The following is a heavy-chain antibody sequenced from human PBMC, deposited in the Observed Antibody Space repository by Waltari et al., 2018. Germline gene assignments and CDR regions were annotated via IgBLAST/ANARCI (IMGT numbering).Heavy chain of an antibody. CDR3: ARDRGRGLYLDS. D-gene: IGHD2-15*01. V-gene: IGHV4-4*02. CDR2: VHRSGRT. CDR1: GDSMGDYDL. J-gene: IGHJ4*02. Sequence: QLQLEQLGPGLVKPSETLSLICAVSGDSMGDYDLWNWVRQSPGKGLEWIGQVHRSGRTNYNPSFASRVTVSVDTSTGHFSLKVTSATAADTAVYYCARDRGRGLYLDSWGQGILVTVSP.